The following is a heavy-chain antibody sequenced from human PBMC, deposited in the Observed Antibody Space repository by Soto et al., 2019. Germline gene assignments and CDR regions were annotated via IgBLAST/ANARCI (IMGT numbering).Heavy chain of an antibody. D-gene: IGHD2-15*01. Sequence: QLQLQESGSGLVKPSQTLSLTCAVSGGSISSGGYSWSWIRQPPGKGLEWIGYIYHSGSTYYNPSLKSRVTISVDRSKNQFSLKLSSVTAADTAVYYCARGGDCSGGSCYFDYWGQGTLVTVSS. CDR1: GGSISSGGYS. CDR3: ARGGDCSGGSCYFDY. CDR2: IYHSGST. J-gene: IGHJ4*02. V-gene: IGHV4-30-2*01.